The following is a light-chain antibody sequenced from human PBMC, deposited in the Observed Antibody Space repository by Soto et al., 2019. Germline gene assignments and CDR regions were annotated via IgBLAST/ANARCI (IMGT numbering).Light chain of an antibody. J-gene: IGKJ4*01. V-gene: IGKV1-5*03. CDR3: LQYNSYPVT. Sequence: IQMTQSPSTLSASVGDRVTITCRASQSISYWLAWYQQKPGKVPEVLIYKASSLGSGVPPRFSGSGSGTEFTLTISSLQPDDFATYYCLQYNSYPVTFGGGTRVEIQ. CDR1: QSISYW. CDR2: KAS.